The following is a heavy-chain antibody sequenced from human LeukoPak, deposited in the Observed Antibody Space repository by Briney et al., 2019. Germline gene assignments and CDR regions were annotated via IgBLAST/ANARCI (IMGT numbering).Heavy chain of an antibody. CDR2: IHHSGRT. Sequence: SETLSLTCTVSGASIRSAYWTWIRQPPGKGLEWIGYIHHSGRTIYNPSLESRVTISVDMSKNQFSLKLTSVTVADTAVYYCARHMPGIVVVGSGFDFWGQGALVTVSS. CDR1: GASIRSAY. CDR3: ARHMPGIVVVGSGFDF. J-gene: IGHJ4*02. V-gene: IGHV4-59*08. D-gene: IGHD3-22*01.